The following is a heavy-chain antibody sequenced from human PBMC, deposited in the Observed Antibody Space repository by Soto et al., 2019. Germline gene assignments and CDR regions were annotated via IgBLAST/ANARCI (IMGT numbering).Heavy chain of an antibody. Sequence: VESLKISCKGSGYSFTSYWIGWVRQMPGKSQEWKGIIYPGDSDTRYSPSFQGQVTISADKSISTAYLQWSSLKASDTSFFYFADGIRYCISTSCFRGFDYWGQGTLVTVSS. CDR3: ADGIRYCISTSCFRGFDY. D-gene: IGHD2-2*01. CDR1: GYSFTSYW. V-gene: IGHV5-51*01. CDR2: IYPGDSDT. J-gene: IGHJ4*02.